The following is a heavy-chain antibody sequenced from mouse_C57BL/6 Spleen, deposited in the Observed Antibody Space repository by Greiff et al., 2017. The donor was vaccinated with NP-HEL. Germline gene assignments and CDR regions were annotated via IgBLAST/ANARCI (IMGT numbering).Heavy chain of an antibody. J-gene: IGHJ2*01. D-gene: IGHD1-1*01. CDR1: GYAFSSSW. V-gene: IGHV1-82*01. Sequence: QVQLQQSGPELVKPGASVKISCKASGYAFSSSWMNWVKQRPGKGLEWIGRIYPGDGDTNYNGKFKGKATLTADKSSSTAYMQLSSLTSEDSAVYFWARGGNYYGSSSFDYWGQGTTLTVSS. CDR3: ARGGNYYGSSSFDY. CDR2: IYPGDGDT.